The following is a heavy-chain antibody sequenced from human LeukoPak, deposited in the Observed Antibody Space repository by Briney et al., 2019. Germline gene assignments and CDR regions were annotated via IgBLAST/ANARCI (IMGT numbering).Heavy chain of an antibody. CDR1: GGSISSYY. CDR3: ARGGPRGMDV. V-gene: IGHV4-39*07. D-gene: IGHD2-15*01. CDR2: IYYSGST. J-gene: IGHJ6*02. Sequence: SETLSLTCTVSGGSISSYYWGWIRQPPGKGLEWIGSIYYSGSTYYNPSLKSRVTISVDTSKNQFSLKLSSVTAADTAVYYCARGGPRGMDVWGQGTTVTVSS.